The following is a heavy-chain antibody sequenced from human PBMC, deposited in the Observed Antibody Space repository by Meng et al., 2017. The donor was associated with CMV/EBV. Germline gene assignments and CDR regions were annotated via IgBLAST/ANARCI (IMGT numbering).Heavy chain of an antibody. CDR3: ARARYYDFWSGYYDPNYYYYGMDV. J-gene: IGHJ6*02. D-gene: IGHD3-3*01. CDR2: ISSSSSYI. V-gene: IGHV3-21*01. CDR1: GFTFSSYS. Sequence: GESLKISCAASGFTFSSYSMNWVRQAPGKGLEWVSSISSSSSYIYYADSVKGRFTIPRDNAKNSLYLQMNSLRAEDTAVYYCARARYYDFWSGYYDPNYYYYGMDVWGQGTTVTVSS.